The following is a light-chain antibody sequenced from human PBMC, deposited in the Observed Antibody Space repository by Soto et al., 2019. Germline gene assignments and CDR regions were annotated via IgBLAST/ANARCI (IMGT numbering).Light chain of an antibody. V-gene: IGKV3-11*01. CDR3: QQRSNWPPKLT. CDR1: QSVSSY. CDR2: DAS. J-gene: IGKJ4*01. Sequence: EIVLTQSPATLSLSPGERATLSCRASQSVSSYLAWYQQKPGQAPRLLIYDASNRATGIPARFRCSGSGTDFTLNISSLEPEDFAVYYCQQRSNWPPKLTFGGGPKVEIK.